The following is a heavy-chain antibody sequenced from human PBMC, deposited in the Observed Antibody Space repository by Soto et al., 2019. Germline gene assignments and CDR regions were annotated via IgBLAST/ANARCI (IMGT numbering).Heavy chain of an antibody. D-gene: IGHD1-7*01. J-gene: IGHJ6*02. Sequence: QVHLQQRGAGLLKPSETLSLTCVVSGESFSGYYWSWIRQTPGMGLEWIGEVDHRGSTTYKPSLKNRASISIDSSKTLFSPELTSVTAADTALYFCAKYEYGNSLYGADVWDQGTRFTVSS. CDR3: AKYEYGNSLYGADV. CDR1: GESFSGYY. CDR2: VDHRGST. V-gene: IGHV4-34*02.